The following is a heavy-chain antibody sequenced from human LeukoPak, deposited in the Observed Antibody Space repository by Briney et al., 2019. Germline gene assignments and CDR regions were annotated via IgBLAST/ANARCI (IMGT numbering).Heavy chain of an antibody. CDR2: ISRSGTTI. CDR1: GFTFDSYE. Sequence: GGSLRLSCVASGFTFDSYEMNWVRQAPGKGLEWVSYISRSGTTIYYADSVKGRFTISRDNAKNSLFLQMNSLKVGDTAVYYCARDPGAVNVWGSYRYTHTWYFDLWGRGTLVTVSS. J-gene: IGHJ2*01. V-gene: IGHV3-48*03. D-gene: IGHD3-16*02. CDR3: ARDPGAVNVWGSYRYTHTWYFDL.